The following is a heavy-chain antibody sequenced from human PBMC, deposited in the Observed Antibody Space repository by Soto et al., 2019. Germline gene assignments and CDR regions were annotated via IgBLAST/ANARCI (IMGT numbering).Heavy chain of an antibody. CDR2: ISYEGSNT. D-gene: IGHD1-1*01. CDR1: GFAFYTYG. V-gene: IGHV3-30-3*01. Sequence: SXRLSCVASGFAFYTYGIHWVRQAPGKGLQWVALISYEGSNTYYADSVRGRFTISRDNSKNTLYLQINALRPEDTGVYYCARVTPGNNLYYFSGLDVWGQGTSVTVSS. J-gene: IGHJ6*02. CDR3: ARVTPGNNLYYFSGLDV.